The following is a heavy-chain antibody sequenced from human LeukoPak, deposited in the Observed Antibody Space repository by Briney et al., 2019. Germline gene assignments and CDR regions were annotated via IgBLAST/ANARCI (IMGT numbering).Heavy chain of an antibody. V-gene: IGHV3-33*01. CDR3: ASDAGGVVPTAPVDP. Sequence: GGSLRLSCAASGFTFSSYGIHWVRQAPGKGLEWVTVISYDGDNKYYADSVKGRFTISRDNSKNTVYLQMNSLGAEDTAVYYCASDAGGVVPTAPVDPWGQGTLVTVSS. D-gene: IGHD3-16*01. J-gene: IGHJ5*02. CDR2: ISYDGDNK. CDR1: GFTFSSYG.